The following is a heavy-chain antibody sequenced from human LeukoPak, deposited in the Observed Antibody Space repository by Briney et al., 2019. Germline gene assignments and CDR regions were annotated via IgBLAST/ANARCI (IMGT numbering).Heavy chain of an antibody. CDR2: IYYSGST. V-gene: IGHV4-39*01. J-gene: IGHJ4*02. CDR3: ARQNYYDSSGYTLVDY. CDR1: GGSISSSSYY. Sequence: SETLSLTCTVSGGSISSSSYYWGWIRQPPGKGLEWIGSIYYSGSTYYNPSLKSRVTISVDTSRNQFSLKLSSVTAADTAVYYCARQNYYDSSGYTLVDYWGQGTLVTVSS. D-gene: IGHD3-22*01.